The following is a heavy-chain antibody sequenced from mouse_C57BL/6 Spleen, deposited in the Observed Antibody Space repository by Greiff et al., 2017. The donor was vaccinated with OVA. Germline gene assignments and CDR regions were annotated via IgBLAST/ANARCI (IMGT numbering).Heavy chain of an antibody. CDR2: ISSGGDYI. V-gene: IGHV5-9-1*02. Sequence: EVKVVESGEGLVKPGGSLKLSCAASGFTFSSYAMSWVRQTPEKRLEWVAYISSGGDYIYYADTVKGRFTISRDNARNTLYLQMSSLKSEDTAMYYCTRERGGYDVGYFDYWGQGTTLTVSS. D-gene: IGHD2-2*01. J-gene: IGHJ2*01. CDR1: GFTFSSYA. CDR3: TRERGGYDVGYFDY.